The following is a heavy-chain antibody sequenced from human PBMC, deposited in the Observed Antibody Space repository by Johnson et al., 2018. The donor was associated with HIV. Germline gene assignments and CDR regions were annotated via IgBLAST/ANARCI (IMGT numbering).Heavy chain of an antibody. J-gene: IGHJ3*02. D-gene: IGHD3-10*01. CDR3: ARASGEWDAFDI. Sequence: EQLVESGGGVVRPGGSLRLSCAASGFTFSSYSMHWVRQAPGEGLEYVSGTDNKGRNTYYATSVKGRFTIFRDNSKNTLYLQMGSLRAEDMAVYYCARASGEWDAFDIWGQGTVVTVSS. V-gene: IGHV3-64*01. CDR1: GFTFSSYS. CDR2: TDNKGRNT.